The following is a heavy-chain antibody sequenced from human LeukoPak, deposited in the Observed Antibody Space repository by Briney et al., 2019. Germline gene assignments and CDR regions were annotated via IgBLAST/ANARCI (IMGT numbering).Heavy chain of an antibody. D-gene: IGHD6-13*01. Sequence: KPSETLSLTCAVYGGSFSGYYWSWIRQPPGKGLEWIGEINHSGSTNYNPSLKSRVTISVDTSKNQFSLKLSSVTAADTAVYYCARVDGLREGSSWPDYWGQGTLVTVSS. V-gene: IGHV4-34*01. J-gene: IGHJ4*02. CDR1: GGSFSGYY. CDR3: ARVDGLREGSSWPDY. CDR2: INHSGST.